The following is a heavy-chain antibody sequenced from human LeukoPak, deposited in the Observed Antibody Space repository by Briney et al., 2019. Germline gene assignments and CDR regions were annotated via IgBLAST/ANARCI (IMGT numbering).Heavy chain of an antibody. J-gene: IGHJ4*02. V-gene: IGHV4-39*01. CDR2: IYDSGST. D-gene: IGHD1-26*01. Sequence: PSETLSLTCTVSGASISGSGYYWGWIRQRPGKGLEWIGNIYDSGSTYYNASLQSRVTISIDTSNNQFSLRLSSVTAADTAMYYCAKSGGYGLIDYWGQGTLVTVSS. CDR3: AKSGGYGLIDY. CDR1: GASISGSGYY.